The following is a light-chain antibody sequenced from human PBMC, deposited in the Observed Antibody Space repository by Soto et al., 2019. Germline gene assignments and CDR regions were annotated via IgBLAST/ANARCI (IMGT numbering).Light chain of an antibody. Sequence: DIQLTQSPSFLSASVGDRVTITCRASQGISSYLAWYQQKPGKAPKLLIYAASTLQSGVPSRFSGSGSGTEFTLTISSLQPEECATYYCQQLNSYPFLTFGGGTKVEIK. CDR3: QQLNSYPFLT. CDR1: QGISSY. V-gene: IGKV1-9*01. J-gene: IGKJ4*01. CDR2: AAS.